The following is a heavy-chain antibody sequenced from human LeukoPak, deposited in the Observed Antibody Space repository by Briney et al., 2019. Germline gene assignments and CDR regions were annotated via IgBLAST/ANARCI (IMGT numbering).Heavy chain of an antibody. Sequence: PGGSLRLSCAASGFTFSSYAMSWVRQAPGKGLEWVSAISGSGGSTYYADSVKGRFTISRDNSKNTLYLQMNSLRAEDTAVYYCAKDLNIVVVPAATYYYYYGMDVWGQGTTVTVSS. CDR3: AKDLNIVVVPAATYYYYYGMDV. CDR2: ISGSGGST. D-gene: IGHD2-2*01. V-gene: IGHV3-23*01. J-gene: IGHJ6*02. CDR1: GFTFSSYA.